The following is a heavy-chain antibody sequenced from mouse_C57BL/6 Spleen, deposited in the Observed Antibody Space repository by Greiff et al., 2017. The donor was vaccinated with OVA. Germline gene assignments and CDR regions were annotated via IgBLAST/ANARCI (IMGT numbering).Heavy chain of an antibody. J-gene: IGHJ3*01. CDR2: ISSGGSYT. Sequence: EVKLMESGGDLVKPGGSLKLSCAASGFTFSSYGMSWVRQTPDKRLEWVATISSGGSYTYYPDSVKGRFTISRDNAKNTLYLQMSSLKSEDTAMYYCARQITTAPFAYWGQGTLVTVSA. D-gene: IGHD1-2*01. CDR1: GFTFSSYG. V-gene: IGHV5-6*01. CDR3: ARQITTAPFAY.